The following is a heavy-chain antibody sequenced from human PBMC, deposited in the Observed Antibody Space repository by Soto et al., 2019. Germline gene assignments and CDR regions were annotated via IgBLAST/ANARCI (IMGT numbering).Heavy chain of an antibody. CDR1: GFTFSSYG. CDR2: IWYDGSNK. J-gene: IGHJ4*02. Sequence: QVQLVESGGGVVQPGRSLRLSCAASGFTFSSYGMHWVRQAPGKGLEWVAVIWYDGSNKYYADSVKGRFTISRDNSKNTLYLQMNSLRAEDTAVDYCARRGGYALGYWGQGTLVTVPS. V-gene: IGHV3-33*01. D-gene: IGHD5-12*01. CDR3: ARRGGYALGY.